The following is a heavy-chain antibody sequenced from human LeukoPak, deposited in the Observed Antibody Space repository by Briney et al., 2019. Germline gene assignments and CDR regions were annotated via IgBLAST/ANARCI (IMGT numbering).Heavy chain of an antibody. CDR1: GFTFSSYA. D-gene: IGHD2-2*01. V-gene: IGHV3-23*01. CDR2: ISGSGGST. Sequence: GGSLRLSCAASGFTFSSYAMSWVRQAPGKGLEWVSAISGSGGSTYYADSVKGRFTISRDNSKNTLYLQMNSLRAEDTAVYYCARFQCSSTTCRTFAFDIWGQGNNGHRLF. CDR3: ARFQCSSTTCRTFAFDI. J-gene: IGHJ3*02.